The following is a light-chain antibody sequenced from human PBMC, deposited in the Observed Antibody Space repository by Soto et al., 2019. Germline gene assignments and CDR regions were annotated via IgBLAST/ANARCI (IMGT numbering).Light chain of an antibody. V-gene: IGKV1-5*01. CDR2: AAS. CDR3: QHYNSYSGT. CDR1: QSISTY. Sequence: DIQMTQSPSTLSASVGDRVTITCRASQSISTYLAWYQQKPGKAPKLLIYAASSLDRGVPSRFSGSGSGTEFTLTIISLQPDDFAAYFCQHYNSYSGTFGQGTKVDIK. J-gene: IGKJ1*01.